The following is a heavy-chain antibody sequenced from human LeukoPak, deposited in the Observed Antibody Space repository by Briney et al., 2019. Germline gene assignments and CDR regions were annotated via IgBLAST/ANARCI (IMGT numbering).Heavy chain of an antibody. CDR3: AKDWSAAH. Sequence: PGGSLRLSCAASGFTFTNYAMTWVRQATGKGLEWVSAISVGGAKTHYADPVRGRFTISRDDSKNTLYLQMSRLRAEDTAVYYCAKDWSAAHWGQGTLVTVSS. V-gene: IGHV3-23*01. J-gene: IGHJ4*02. CDR2: ISVGGAKT. CDR1: GFTFTNYA. D-gene: IGHD2-15*01.